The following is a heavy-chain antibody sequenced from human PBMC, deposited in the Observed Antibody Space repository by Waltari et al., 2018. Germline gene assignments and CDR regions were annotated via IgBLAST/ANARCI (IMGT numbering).Heavy chain of an antibody. V-gene: IGHV4-59*11. CDR1: GGSISSHY. J-gene: IGHJ1*01. CDR2: IYYSGST. CDR3: TGGAAGTRACQH. D-gene: IGHD6-13*01. Sequence: QVQLQESGPGLVKPSETLSLTCTVSGGSISSHYWSWIRQPPGKGLEWIGYIYYSGSTNYNPSLKSRVTISVDTSKNQFSLKLSSVTAADTAVYYCTGGAAGTRACQHWGQGTLVTVSS.